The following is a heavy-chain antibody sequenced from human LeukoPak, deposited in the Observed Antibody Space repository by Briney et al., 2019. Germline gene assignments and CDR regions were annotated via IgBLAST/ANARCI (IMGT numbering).Heavy chain of an antibody. CDR3: ARGQSYKWLLIDY. D-gene: IGHD3-22*01. CDR1: GGTFSSYA. J-gene: IGHJ4*02. Sequence: SVKVSCKASGGTFSSYAISWVRQAPGQGLERMGGIIPIFGTANYAQKFQGRVTITADESTSTAYMELSSLRSEDTAVYYCARGQSYKWLLIDYWGQGTLVTVSS. V-gene: IGHV1-69*13. CDR2: IIPIFGTA.